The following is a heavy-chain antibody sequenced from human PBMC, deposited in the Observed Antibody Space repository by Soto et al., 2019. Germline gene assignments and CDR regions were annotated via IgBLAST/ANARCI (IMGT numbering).Heavy chain of an antibody. J-gene: IGHJ4*01. D-gene: IGHD2-15*01. CDR2: MHHSGRT. Sequence: RQKPGKDLEWIGHMHHSGRTHYNPSLKSRVAISVDTSKNQFSLYLTSVTDADTAVYYCERWVEDSLDYFDSWGHGTPVTVSS. CDR3: ERWVEDSLDYFDS. V-gene: IGHV4-31*02.